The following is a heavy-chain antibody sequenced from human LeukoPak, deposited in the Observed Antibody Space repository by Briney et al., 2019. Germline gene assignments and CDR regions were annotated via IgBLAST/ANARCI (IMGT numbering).Heavy chain of an antibody. Sequence: ASVKVSCKTSGYTFTSYAVHWVRQAPGQRLEWMGWINAGNGNTQYSQKFQGRVTITRDTSASTAYMELSSLRSEDTGVYYCVRGGRWFGELILSYFYGMDVWGQGTTVTVSS. J-gene: IGHJ6*02. D-gene: IGHD3-10*01. CDR3: VRGGRWFGELILSYFYGMDV. CDR2: INAGNGNT. V-gene: IGHV1-3*01. CDR1: GYTFTSYA.